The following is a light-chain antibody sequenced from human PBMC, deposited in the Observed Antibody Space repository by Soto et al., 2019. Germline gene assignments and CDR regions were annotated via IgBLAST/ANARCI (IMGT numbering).Light chain of an antibody. V-gene: IGKV3-20*01. Sequence: IVLTLSPATLSLSTGKRATLSCRASQNISNYLIWYQQKPGQAPRLLIYGASSRATGIPDRFSGSGSGTDFTLTISRLEPEDFAVYYCQQYGSSPRTFGQGTKVDIK. CDR1: QNISNY. J-gene: IGKJ1*01. CDR2: GAS. CDR3: QQYGSSPRT.